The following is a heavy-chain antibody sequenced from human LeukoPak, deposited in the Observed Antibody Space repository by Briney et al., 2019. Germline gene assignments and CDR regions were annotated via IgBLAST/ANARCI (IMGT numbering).Heavy chain of an antibody. CDR1: GGSVSSSSYY. CDR3: ASGPSTTSYFYPLDV. D-gene: IGHD2/OR15-2a*01. V-gene: IGHV4-39*01. Sequence: DPSETLSLTCTVSGGSVSSSSYYWGWVRQSPGKGLEWIGSMSYDGRTHNNPSLESRVTMSVDTSKNQFSLKLSSVTATDTVVYYCASGPSTTSYFYPLDVWGQGTTVTVSS. J-gene: IGHJ6*02. CDR2: MSYDGRT.